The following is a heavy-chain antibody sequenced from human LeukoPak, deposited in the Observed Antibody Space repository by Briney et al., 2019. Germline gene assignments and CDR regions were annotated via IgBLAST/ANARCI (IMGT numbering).Heavy chain of an antibody. CDR3: ARVGYYDMDRNRRAFDI. Sequence: NSSETLSLTCTVSGGSISSSSYYWGWIRQPPGKGLEWIGEINHSGSTNYNPSLKSRVTISVDTSKNQFSLKLSSVTAADTAVYYCARVGYYDMDRNRRAFDIWGQGTMVTVSS. CDR2: INHSGST. CDR1: GGSISSSSYY. J-gene: IGHJ3*02. V-gene: IGHV4-39*07. D-gene: IGHD3-22*01.